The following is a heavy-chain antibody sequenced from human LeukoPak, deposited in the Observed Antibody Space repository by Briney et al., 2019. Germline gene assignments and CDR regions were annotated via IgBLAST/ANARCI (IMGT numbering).Heavy chain of an antibody. CDR2: IKQDGSEK. Sequence: GGSLRLSCAASEFTLSSYYMTWVRQAPGKGLEWVANIKQDGSEKFYVDSVKGRFTISRDNAKNSLFLQMNSLRAEDTAVYYCARGQGWLVDYWGQGTLVTVSS. V-gene: IGHV3-7*05. CDR1: EFTLSSYY. D-gene: IGHD6-19*01. CDR3: ARGQGWLVDY. J-gene: IGHJ4*02.